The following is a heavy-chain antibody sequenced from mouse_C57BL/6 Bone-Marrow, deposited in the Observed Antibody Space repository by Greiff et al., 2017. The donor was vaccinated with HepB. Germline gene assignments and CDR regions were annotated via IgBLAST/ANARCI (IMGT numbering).Heavy chain of an antibody. CDR2: INPNYGTT. CDR3: ARSFYYGSFYAMDY. CDR1: GYSFTDYN. J-gene: IGHJ4*01. Sequence: VHVKQSGPELVKPGASVKISCKASGYSFTDYNMNWVKQSNGKSLEWIGVINPNYGTTSYNQKFKGKATLTVDKSSSTAYMQLNSLTSEDSAVYYCARSFYYGSFYAMDYWGQGTSVTVSS. D-gene: IGHD1-1*01. V-gene: IGHV1-39*01.